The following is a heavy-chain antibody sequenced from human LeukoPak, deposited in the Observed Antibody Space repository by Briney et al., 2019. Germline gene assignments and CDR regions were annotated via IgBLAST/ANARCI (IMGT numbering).Heavy chain of an antibody. D-gene: IGHD6-19*01. CDR2: ISGSGGST. CDR1: GFTFSSYA. Sequence: PGGSLRLSCAASGFTFSSYAMSWVRQAPGKGLEWVSAISGSGGSTYYADPVKGRFTISRDNSKNTLYLQMNSLRAEDTAVYYCAKASSRQWLVFDYWGQGTLVTVSS. J-gene: IGHJ4*02. CDR3: AKASSRQWLVFDY. V-gene: IGHV3-23*01.